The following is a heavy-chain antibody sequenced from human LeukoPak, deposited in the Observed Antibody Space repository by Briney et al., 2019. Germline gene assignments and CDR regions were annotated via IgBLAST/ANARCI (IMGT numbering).Heavy chain of an antibody. D-gene: IGHD4-17*01. J-gene: IGHJ4*02. CDR2: ISGSGGNT. CDR3: ARGRGGDYVPSRFDY. V-gene: IGHV3-23*01. Sequence: GSLRLSCSASGFTLSSYAMGWVRQAPGKGLEWVSSISGSGGNTYYADSVEGRFTISRDNSKNTLYLQMNNLRAEDTAVHYCARGRGGDYVPSRFDYWGQGTLVTVSS. CDR1: GFTLSSYA.